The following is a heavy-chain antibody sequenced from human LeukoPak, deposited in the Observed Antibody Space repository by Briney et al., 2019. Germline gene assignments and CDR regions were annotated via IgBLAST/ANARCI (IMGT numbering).Heavy chain of an antibody. CDR2: MNPNSGNT. CDR3: ARWRHYGSLFDY. V-gene: IGHV1-8*01. Sequence: ASVKDTCKSSGYTFTRYDINWLRPASSKGLEWMGWMNPNSGNTGYAQKFQGRVTMTRNTSISTAYMELSSLRSEDTAVYYCARWRHYGSLFDYWGQGTLVTVSS. D-gene: IGHD3-10*01. J-gene: IGHJ4*02. CDR1: GYTFTRYD.